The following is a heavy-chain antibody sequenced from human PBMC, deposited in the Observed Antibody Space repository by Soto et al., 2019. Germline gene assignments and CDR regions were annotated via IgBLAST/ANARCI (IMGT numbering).Heavy chain of an antibody. V-gene: IGHV3-48*01. CDR2: ISSSSVT. CDR1: GFSISSYG. J-gene: IGHJ4*02. CDR3: ASAAVRGTGGTTVY. D-gene: IGHD1-7*01. Sequence: EVQLEESGGGLVQPGGSLRLSCVVSGFSISSYGMNWVRQAPGKGLEWLSHISSSSVTYYADSVKGRFTISRDNAANSVYLQMNSLRAEDTAVYHCASAAVRGTGGTTVYWGLGTLVTVSS.